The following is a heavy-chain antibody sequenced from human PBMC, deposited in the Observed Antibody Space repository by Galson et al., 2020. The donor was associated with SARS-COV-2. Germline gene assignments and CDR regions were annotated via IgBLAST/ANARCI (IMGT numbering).Heavy chain of an antibody. CDR3: ARDLHYDFWSGYLKTVDY. Sequence: GGSLRLSCAASGFTFSSYSMNWVRQAPGKGLEWFSYISSSSSTIYYADSVKGRFTISRDNAKNSLYLQMNSLRAEDTAVYYCARDLHYDFWSGYLKTVDYWGQGTLVTVSS. J-gene: IGHJ4*02. V-gene: IGHV3-48*04. CDR1: GFTFSSYS. D-gene: IGHD3-3*01. CDR2: ISSSSSTI.